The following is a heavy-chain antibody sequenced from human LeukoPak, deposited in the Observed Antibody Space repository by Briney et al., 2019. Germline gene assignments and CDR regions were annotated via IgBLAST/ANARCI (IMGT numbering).Heavy chain of an antibody. CDR2: INQGGSEK. J-gene: IGHJ4*02. D-gene: IGHD3-16*01. V-gene: IGHV3-7*01. CDR3: ARELWGSHDY. Sequence: PGGSLRLSCAASGFIFSNYWMSWVRQAPGKGLEWVANINQGGSEKYYVDSVKGRFTISRDNAKNSLYLQMNSLRAEDTAVYYCARELWGSHDYWGQGTLVTVSS. CDR1: GFIFSNYW.